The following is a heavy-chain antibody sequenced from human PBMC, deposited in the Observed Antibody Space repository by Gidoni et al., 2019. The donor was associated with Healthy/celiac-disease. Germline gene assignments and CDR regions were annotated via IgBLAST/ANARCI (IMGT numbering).Heavy chain of an antibody. CDR3: AKDHEWELLSFYFDY. J-gene: IGHJ4*02. D-gene: IGHD1-26*01. Sequence: EVQLLESGGCLVQPGGSLRLSCAASGFTFSSYAMSWVRQAPGKGLEWVSAISGSGGSTYYADSVKGRFTISRDNSKNTLYLQMNSLRAEDTAVYYCAKDHEWELLSFYFDYWGQGTLVTVSS. CDR2: ISGSGGST. CDR1: GFTFSSYA. V-gene: IGHV3-23*01.